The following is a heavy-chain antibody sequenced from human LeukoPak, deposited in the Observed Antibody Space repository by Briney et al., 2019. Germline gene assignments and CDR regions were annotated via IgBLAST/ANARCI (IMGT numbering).Heavy chain of an antibody. D-gene: IGHD2-15*01. J-gene: IGHJ6*03. CDR2: ISSSSSYI. V-gene: IGHV3-21*04. Sequence: KPGGSLRLSCAASGFTFSTYTMNWVRQAPGKGLEWVSSISSSSSYIYYADSVKGRFTISRDNSKNTLYLQMNSLTVEDTAIYYCAKNADRGAYCRGGSCYPYYYYYMDVWGTGTTVTISS. CDR3: AKNADRGAYCRGGSCYPYYYYYMDV. CDR1: GFTFSTYT.